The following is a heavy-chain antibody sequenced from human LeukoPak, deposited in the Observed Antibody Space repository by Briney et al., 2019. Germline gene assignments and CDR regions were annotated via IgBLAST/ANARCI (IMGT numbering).Heavy chain of an antibody. Sequence: GGSLRLSCAASGFTFDDYAMHWVRQAPGKGLEWVSLISWDGGSTYYADSVKGRFTISRDNSKNSLYLQMNSLRAEDTALYYCAKDIQESPHFDPWGQGTLVTVSS. V-gene: IGHV3-43D*03. CDR2: ISWDGGST. J-gene: IGHJ5*02. CDR1: GFTFDDYA. CDR3: AKDIQESPHFDP.